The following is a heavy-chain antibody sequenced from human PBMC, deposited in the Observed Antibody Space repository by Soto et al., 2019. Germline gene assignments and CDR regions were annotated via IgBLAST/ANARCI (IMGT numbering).Heavy chain of an antibody. D-gene: IGHD1-7*01. J-gene: IGHJ6*02. Sequence: SVKVSCKASGCTFSSYAISWVRQAPGQGLEWMGGIIPIFGTANYAQKFQGRVTITADESTSTAYMELSSLRSEDTAVYYCARAHNWNYQSGAYGMDVWGQGTTVTVSS. CDR2: IIPIFGTA. CDR1: GCTFSSYA. CDR3: ARAHNWNYQSGAYGMDV. V-gene: IGHV1-69*13.